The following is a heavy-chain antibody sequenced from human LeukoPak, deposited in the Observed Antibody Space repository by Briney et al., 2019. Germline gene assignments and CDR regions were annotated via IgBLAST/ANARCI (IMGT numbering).Heavy chain of an antibody. D-gene: IGHD6-19*01. CDR2: IYYSGST. CDR3: ARDGVAGGFDY. J-gene: IGHJ4*02. Sequence: SETLSLTCTVSGGSISSYYWSWIRQPPGKRLEWIGHIYYSGSTNHNASLKSRVTISVDTSKNQFSLKLSSVTAADTAVYYCARDGVAGGFDYWGQGTLVTVSS. V-gene: IGHV4-59*01. CDR1: GGSISSYY.